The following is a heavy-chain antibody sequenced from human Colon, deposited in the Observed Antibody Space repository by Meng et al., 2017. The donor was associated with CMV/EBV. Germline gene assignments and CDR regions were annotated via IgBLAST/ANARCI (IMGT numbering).Heavy chain of an antibody. CDR2: ISSSSSYT. J-gene: IGHJ4*02. Sequence: GGSLRLSCAASGFTFSSYSMNWVRQAPGKGLEWVSSISSSSSYTYYADSVKGRFTISRDNAKNSLYLQMNSLRAEDTAVYYCARSREDYWGQGTLVTVSS. CDR3: ARSREDY. V-gene: IGHV3-21*01. CDR1: GFTFSSYS. D-gene: IGHD1-26*01.